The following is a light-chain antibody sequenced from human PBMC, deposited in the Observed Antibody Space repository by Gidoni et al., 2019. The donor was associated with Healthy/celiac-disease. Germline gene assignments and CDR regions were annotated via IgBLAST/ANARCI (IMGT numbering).Light chain of an antibody. V-gene: IGKV3-20*01. CDR1: QSVISSY. J-gene: IGKJ1*01. CDR2: GAS. Sequence: EIVLTPSPGTLSLSPGERAILSCRASQSVISSYLAWYQQKPGQAPRLLIDGASSRATGLPDRFSGSGSGTDFTLTISRLEPEDFAVYYCQQYGSSPRTFGQGTKVEIK. CDR3: QQYGSSPRT.